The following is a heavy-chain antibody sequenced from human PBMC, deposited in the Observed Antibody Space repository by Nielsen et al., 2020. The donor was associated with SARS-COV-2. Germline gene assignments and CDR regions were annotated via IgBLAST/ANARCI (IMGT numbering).Heavy chain of an antibody. V-gene: IGHV3-9*01. J-gene: IGHJ6*02. CDR2: ISWNSGSI. CDR1: GFTFDDYA. D-gene: IGHD1-26*01. CDR3: AKLWSYLSGMDV. Sequence: GGSLRLSCAASGFTFDDYAMHWVRQAPGKGLEWVSGISWNSGSIGYADSVKGRFTISRDNAKNSLYLQMNSLRAEDTALYYCAKLWSYLSGMDVWGQGTTVTVSS.